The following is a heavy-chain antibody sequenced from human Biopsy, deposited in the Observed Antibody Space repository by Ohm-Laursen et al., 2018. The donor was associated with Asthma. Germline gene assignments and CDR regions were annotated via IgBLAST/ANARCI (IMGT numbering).Heavy chain of an antibody. V-gene: IGHV3-30-3*01. D-gene: IGHD3-3*01. J-gene: IGHJ4*02. CDR1: GFTFRSYA. Sequence: SLRLSCSASGFTFRSYAMHWVRQAPGKGLEWVAVGGSYYDGGLKYYADSVNGRFTVSRDDSKNTLYLQMNSLRPDDTAVYYCARDVMEWYLPAFDFWGQGTLVIVSS. CDR3: ARDVMEWYLPAFDF. CDR2: GGSYYDGGLK.